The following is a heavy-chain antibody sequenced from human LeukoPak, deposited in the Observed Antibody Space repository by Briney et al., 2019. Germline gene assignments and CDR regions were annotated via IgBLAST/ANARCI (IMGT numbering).Heavy chain of an antibody. J-gene: IGHJ5*02. Sequence: PSETLSLTCTVSGGSISSGDYYWSWIRQPPGKGLEWIGYIYYSGSTYYNPSLKSRVTISVDTSKNQFSLKLSSVTAADTAVYYCARAYLWELLWFDPWGQGTLVTVSS. CDR3: ARAYLWELLWFDP. V-gene: IGHV4-30-4*01. D-gene: IGHD3-10*01. CDR2: IYYSGST. CDR1: GGSISSGDYY.